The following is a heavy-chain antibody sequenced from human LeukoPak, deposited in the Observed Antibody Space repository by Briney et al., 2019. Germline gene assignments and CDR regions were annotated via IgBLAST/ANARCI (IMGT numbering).Heavy chain of an antibody. CDR1: GFTFSDHP. V-gene: IGHV3-64*02. CDR3: ASRGAAYDY. J-gene: IGHJ4*02. CDR2: IRSSGGST. D-gene: IGHD3-10*01. Sequence: GGSLRVSCAASGFTFSDHPMHSVRHAPEEGLEYVSAIRSSGGSTYNADSVKGRFTNARDNTKNTVYLQVGSLRAEDMALYYWASRGAAYDYWGQGTLVTVSS.